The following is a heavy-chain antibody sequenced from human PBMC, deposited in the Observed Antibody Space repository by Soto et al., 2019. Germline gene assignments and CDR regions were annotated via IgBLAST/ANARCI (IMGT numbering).Heavy chain of an antibody. D-gene: IGHD2-2*01. CDR1: GFTFSDYD. CDR3: ARDKYELLPNRRYDYPGMDV. V-gene: IGHV3-13*04. J-gene: IGHJ6*02. CDR2: SGTAGDT. Sequence: PGGSLRLSCAASGFTFSDYDMHWVRQAAVKGLEWVSSSGTAGDTYYLDSVEGRFTIFRETAKNALYLQLNSLRAGDTAVYYCARDKYELLPNRRYDYPGMDVWGQGTTVTVSS.